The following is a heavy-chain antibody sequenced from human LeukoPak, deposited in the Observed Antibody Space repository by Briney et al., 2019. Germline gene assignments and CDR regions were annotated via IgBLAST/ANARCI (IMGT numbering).Heavy chain of an antibody. V-gene: IGHV4-39*07. J-gene: IGHJ4*02. Sequence: SETLSLTCTVSGGSISSSSYYWGWIRQPPGKGLEWIGSIYYSGSTYYNPSLKSRVTMSVDTSKNQFSLKLSSVTAADTAVYYCARSEGWLQYYYFDYWGQGTLVTVSS. CDR3: ARSEGWLQYYYFDY. D-gene: IGHD5-24*01. CDR1: GGSISSSSYY. CDR2: IYYSGST.